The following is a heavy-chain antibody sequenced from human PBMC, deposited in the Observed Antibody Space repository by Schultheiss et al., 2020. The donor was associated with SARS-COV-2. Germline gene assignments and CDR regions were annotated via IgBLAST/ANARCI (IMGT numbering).Heavy chain of an antibody. CDR1: GGSISSYY. J-gene: IGHJ4*02. Sequence: SETLSLTCTVSGGSISSYYWSWIRQHPGKGLEWIGYIYYSGSTYYNPSLKSRVTISVDTSKNQFSLKLSSVTAADTAVYYCARDGTRSIAASYYFDYWGQGTLVTVSS. CDR3: ARDGTRSIAASYYFDY. CDR2: IYYSGST. V-gene: IGHV4-59*12. D-gene: IGHD6-6*01.